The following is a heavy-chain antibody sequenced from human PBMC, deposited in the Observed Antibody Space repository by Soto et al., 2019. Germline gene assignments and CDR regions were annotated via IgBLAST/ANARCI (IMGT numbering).Heavy chain of an antibody. V-gene: IGHV1-69*09. Sequence: QEQVVQSGPAMKEPGSSVKVSCRASGIMSSGYGFSWVRQAPGQGLEWVGMINLILDSTHYAQNLQGRVSISVDKSRDTDYLEVTSLRLEDKAIYFCVTMKRARLDSWGRGTVVTVSS. CDR2: INLILDST. D-gene: IGHD6-25*01. CDR1: GIMSSGYG. CDR3: VTMKRARLDS. J-gene: IGHJ4*02.